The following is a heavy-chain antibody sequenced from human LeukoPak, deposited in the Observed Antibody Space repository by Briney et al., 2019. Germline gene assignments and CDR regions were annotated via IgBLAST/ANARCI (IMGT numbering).Heavy chain of an antibody. CDR3: AKGGGYSYGFS. D-gene: IGHD5-18*01. J-gene: IGHJ5*02. V-gene: IGHV3-48*01. CDR2: ISSSSSTI. Sequence: GGSLRLSCAASGFTFSSYSMNWVRQAPGKGLEWVSYISSSSSTIYYADSVKGRFTISRDNAKNSLYLQMNSLRAEDTAVYYCAKGGGYSYGFSWGQGTLVTVSS. CDR1: GFTFSSYS.